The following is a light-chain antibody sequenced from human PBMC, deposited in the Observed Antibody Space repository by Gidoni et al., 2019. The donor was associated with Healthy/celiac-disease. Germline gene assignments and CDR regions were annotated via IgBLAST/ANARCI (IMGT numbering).Light chain of an antibody. J-gene: IGKJ2*01. Sequence: DIQMTKSPPSLSASVGDRVTITCRASQSISSYLNWYQQKPGKAPKLLLYAAASLQSGVPSRFSCSGSGTDFTLTISSLHPEDFATYYCQQSYSKNTFGQGTKLEIK. V-gene: IGKV1-39*01. CDR2: AAA. CDR1: QSISSY. CDR3: QQSYSKNT.